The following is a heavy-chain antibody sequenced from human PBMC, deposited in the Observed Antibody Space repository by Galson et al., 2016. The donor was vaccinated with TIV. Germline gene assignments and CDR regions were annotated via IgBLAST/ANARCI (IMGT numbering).Heavy chain of an antibody. CDR3: ATTPLGTNYLFAY. J-gene: IGHJ4*02. CDR2: IIPMFAKA. CDR1: GGTFSNFA. Sequence: SVKVSCKASGGTFSNFAFYRVRQAPGQGLEWMGLIIPMFAKANYAQNDQGRLTITADGSTSTVYMELSSLRSGDTATYYCATTPLGTNYLFAYWGQGTLVTVSS. V-gene: IGHV1-69*13. D-gene: IGHD1-1*01.